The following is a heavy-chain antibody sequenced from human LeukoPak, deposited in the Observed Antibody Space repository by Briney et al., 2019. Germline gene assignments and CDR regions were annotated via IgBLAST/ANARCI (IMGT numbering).Heavy chain of an antibody. CDR2: MDYSGST. Sequence: TSETLSLTCTVSGGSLSSFYWRWIRHSPGRGLEWIGYMDYSGSTAYNPSRKSRVTISIDTSKKQFSLELSSVTAADTAIYFCARRKRGSGGPFDYWGQGTLVTVSS. J-gene: IGHJ4*02. D-gene: IGHD6-19*01. CDR1: GGSLSSFY. CDR3: ARRKRGSGGPFDY. V-gene: IGHV4-59*08.